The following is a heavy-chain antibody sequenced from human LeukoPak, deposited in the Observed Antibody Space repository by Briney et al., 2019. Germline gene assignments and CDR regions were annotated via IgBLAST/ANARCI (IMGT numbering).Heavy chain of an antibody. V-gene: IGHV3-33*01. D-gene: IGHD6-19*01. J-gene: IGHJ3*02. CDR3: ARDHLVEQWVWVMGAFDI. CDR2: IWYDGSNK. CDR1: GFTSSSYG. Sequence: GGSLRLSCAASGFTSSSYGMHWVRQAPGKGLEWVAVIWYDGSNKYYADSVRGRFTISRDNSKNTLYLQMNSLRAEDTAVYYCARDHLVEQWVWVMGAFDIWGQGTMVTVSS.